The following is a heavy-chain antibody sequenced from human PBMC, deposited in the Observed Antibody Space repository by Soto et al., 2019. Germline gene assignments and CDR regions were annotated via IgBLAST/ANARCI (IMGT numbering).Heavy chain of an antibody. Sequence: EVRLEEAGGGFVQPGGPLRVSCSGSGFIFSSFWMHWVRQGPGKGREWVSRINGDGASLAYAESVKGRFSISRDNVKNTLHLQMNSLGVDDTAVYFCAREGSLGLDVWGRGTTVTVSS. D-gene: IGHD3-10*01. CDR1: GFIFSSFW. CDR3: AREGSLGLDV. CDR2: INGDGASL. J-gene: IGHJ6*02. V-gene: IGHV3-74*03.